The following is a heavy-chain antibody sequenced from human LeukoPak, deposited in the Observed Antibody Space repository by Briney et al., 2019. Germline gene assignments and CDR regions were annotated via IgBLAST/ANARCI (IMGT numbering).Heavy chain of an antibody. Sequence: PSETLSLTCAVYGGSFSGYYWSWIRQPPGKGLEWIGEINHSGSTNYNPSLKSRVTISVDTSKNQFSLKLSSVTAADTAVYYCARHRRITMVRGVINWFDPWGQGTLVTVSS. CDR2: INHSGST. V-gene: IGHV4-34*01. D-gene: IGHD3-10*01. CDR1: GGSFSGYY. J-gene: IGHJ5*02. CDR3: ARHRRITMVRGVINWFDP.